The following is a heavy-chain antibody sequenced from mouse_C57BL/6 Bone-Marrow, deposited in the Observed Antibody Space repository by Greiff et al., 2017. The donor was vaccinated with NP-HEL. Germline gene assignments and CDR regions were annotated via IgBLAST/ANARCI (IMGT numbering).Heavy chain of an antibody. CDR2: ISDGGSYT. CDR1: GFTFSSYA. CDR3: ARVGDWDGY. V-gene: IGHV5-4*03. J-gene: IGHJ2*01. Sequence: EVKLVESGGGLVKPGGSLKLSCAASGFTFSSYAMSWVRQTPEKRLEWVATISDGGSYTYYPDNVKGRFPISRDNAKNNLYLQMSHLKSEDTAMYYCARVGDWDGYWGQGTTLTVSS. D-gene: IGHD4-1*01.